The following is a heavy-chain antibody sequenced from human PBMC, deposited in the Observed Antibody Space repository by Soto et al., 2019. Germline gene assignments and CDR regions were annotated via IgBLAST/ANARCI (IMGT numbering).Heavy chain of an antibody. CDR1: GGSFSGYY. V-gene: IGHV4-34*01. J-gene: IGHJ4*02. CDR3: GRGRYYGSGSYYGGFDY. D-gene: IGHD3-10*01. Sequence: SETLSLTCAVYGGSFSGYYWSWIRQPPGKGLEWIGEINHSGSTNYNPSLKSRVTISVDTSKNQFSLKLSSVTAADTAVYYCGRGRYYGSGSYYGGFDYWGQGTLVTVSS. CDR2: INHSGST.